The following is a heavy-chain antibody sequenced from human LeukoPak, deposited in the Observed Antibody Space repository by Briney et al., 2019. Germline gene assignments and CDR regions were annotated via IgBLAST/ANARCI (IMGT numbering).Heavy chain of an antibody. V-gene: IGHV3-23*01. CDR3: ARGMYANSGYLELDY. D-gene: IGHD3-22*01. CDR1: GFTFSSYA. Sequence: PGGSLRLSCAASGFTFSSYAMSWVRQAPGKGLEWVSAISASGGSTYYADSVKGRFTISRENSKNTLYLPMNSLRAEDTAVYYCARGMYANSGYLELDYWGQGTLVTVSS. CDR2: ISASGGST. J-gene: IGHJ4*02.